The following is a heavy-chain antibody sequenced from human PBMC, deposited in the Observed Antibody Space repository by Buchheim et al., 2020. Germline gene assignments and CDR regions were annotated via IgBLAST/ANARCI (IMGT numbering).Heavy chain of an antibody. CDR2: IKQDGSEK. V-gene: IGHV3-7*04. D-gene: IGHD1-26*01. J-gene: IGHJ6*03. CDR3: ARDERWELPGENYYYYYMDV. CDR1: RFTFSSYW. Sequence: EVQLVESGGGLVQPGGSLRLSCAASRFTFSSYWMSWVRQAPGKGLEWVANIKQDGSEKYYVDSVKGRFTISRDNAKNSLYLQMNSLRAEDTAVYYCARDERWELPGENYYYYYMDVWGKGT.